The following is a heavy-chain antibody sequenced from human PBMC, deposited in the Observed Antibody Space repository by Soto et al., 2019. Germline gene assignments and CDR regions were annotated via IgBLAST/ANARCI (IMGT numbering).Heavy chain of an antibody. D-gene: IGHD6-19*01. CDR2: IYYSGST. V-gene: IGHV4-59*12. Sequence: PSETLSLTCTVSGGSISSYYWSWIRQPPGKGLEWIGYIYYSGSTNYNPSLKSRVTISVDTSKNQFSLKLSSVTAADTAVYYCARGEGAASSSGWFDYLRHGTLVTVSS. CDR1: GGSISSYY. J-gene: IGHJ4*01. CDR3: ARGEGAASSSGWFDY.